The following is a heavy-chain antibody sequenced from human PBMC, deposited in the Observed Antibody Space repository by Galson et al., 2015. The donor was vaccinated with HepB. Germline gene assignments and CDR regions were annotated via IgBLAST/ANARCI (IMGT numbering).Heavy chain of an antibody. V-gene: IGHV1-69*06. CDR1: GGTFSSYA. CDR3: ASSGFGELYYYYYGMDV. CDR2: IIPIFGTA. D-gene: IGHD3-10*01. J-gene: IGHJ6*02. Sequence: SVKVSCKASGGTFSSYAISWVRQAPGQGLEWMGGIIPIFGTANYAQKFQGRVTITADKSTSTAYMELSSLRSEDTAVYYCASSGFGELYYYYYGMDVWGQGTTVTVSS.